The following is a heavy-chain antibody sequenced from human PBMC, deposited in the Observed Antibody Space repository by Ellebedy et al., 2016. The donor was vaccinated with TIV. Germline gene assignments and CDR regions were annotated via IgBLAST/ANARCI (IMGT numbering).Heavy chain of an antibody. CDR1: GFTFGSYG. CDR2: IWFDGGHQ. CDR3: ARDFEEFYSDY. J-gene: IGHJ4*02. V-gene: IGHV3-33*01. Sequence: GGSLRLXXAASGFTFGSYGMHWVRQAPDKGLEWVAAIWFDGGHQKYAESVKGRFTISRDNSKNTIFLQMNSLRVEDTAIYYCARDFEEFYSDYWGQGTLVTVSS. D-gene: IGHD3-10*01.